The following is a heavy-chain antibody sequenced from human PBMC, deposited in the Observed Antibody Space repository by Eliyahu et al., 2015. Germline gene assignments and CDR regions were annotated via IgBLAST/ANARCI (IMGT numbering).Heavy chain of an antibody. CDR2: IYPGDSDT. J-gene: IGHJ4*02. CDR1: GYSFTSYX. Sequence: EVQLVQSGAXVKKPGESLXISCXGSGYSFTSYXXGWVRXMPGKGXEWMGXIYPGDSDTRYSPSFQGQVTISADKSISTAYLQWSSLKASDTAMYYCARRARFGELSAAFDYWGQGTLVTVSS. CDR3: ARRARFGELSAAFDY. V-gene: IGHV5-51*01. D-gene: IGHD3-10*01.